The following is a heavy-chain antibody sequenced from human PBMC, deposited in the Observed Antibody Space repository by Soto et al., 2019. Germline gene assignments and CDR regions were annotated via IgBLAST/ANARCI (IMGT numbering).Heavy chain of an antibody. V-gene: IGHV1-69*01. Sequence: QVQLVQSGAEVKKPGSSVKVSCKASGGTFSTYPINWVRQAPGQGLEYMGGIIPKFGTTNYAQKFRGTVTITADESTSTAYMELNNLRSDDTAVYYCARGASNSTGWYFWFDPWGQGTLVTVSS. D-gene: IGHD6-19*01. CDR1: GGTFSTYP. CDR3: ARGASNSTGWYFWFDP. CDR2: IIPKFGTT. J-gene: IGHJ5*02.